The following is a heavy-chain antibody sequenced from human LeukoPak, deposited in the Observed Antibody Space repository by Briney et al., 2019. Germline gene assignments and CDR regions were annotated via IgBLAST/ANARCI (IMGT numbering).Heavy chain of an antibody. V-gene: IGHV3-11*05. CDR1: GFTLSDYY. D-gene: IGHD5-12*01. CDR3: ARGGGYDIHY. J-gene: IGHJ4*02. Sequence: GGSLRHSRAASGFTLSDYYMSWMRPALGKGLEWVSYIRSSSNYPNYAGSVQVRFTISRDNAKNSLYLQMNRLRAEDTAVYYCARGGGYDIHYWGQGTLVTVPS. CDR2: IRSSSNYP.